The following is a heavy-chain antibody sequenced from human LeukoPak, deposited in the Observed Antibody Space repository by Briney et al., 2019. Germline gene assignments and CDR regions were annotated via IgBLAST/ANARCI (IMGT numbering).Heavy chain of an antibody. V-gene: IGHV1-46*01. D-gene: IGHD1-26*01. CDR2: INPSGGST. CDR1: GYTFTSYY. J-gene: IGHJ6*03. Sequence: ASVKVSCKASGYTFTSYYMHWVRQAPGRGLEWMGIINPSGGSTSYAQKFQGRVTMTRDMSTSTAYMELRSLRSDDTAVYYCARFLKWELLRDYYYYMDVWGKGTTVTISS. CDR3: ARFLKWELLRDYYYYMDV.